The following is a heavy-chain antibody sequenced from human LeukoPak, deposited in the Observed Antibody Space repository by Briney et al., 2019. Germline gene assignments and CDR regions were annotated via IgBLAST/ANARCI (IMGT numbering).Heavy chain of an antibody. D-gene: IGHD6-19*01. V-gene: IGHV1-18*01. CDR3: ARDSRSSAWGDFDY. CDR2: ISAYNGNT. J-gene: IGHJ4*02. Sequence: ASAKVSCKASGYTFTSYGISWVRQAPGQGLEWMGWISAYNGNTNYAQKLQGRVTMTTDTSTSTAYMELRSLRSDDTAVYYCARDSRSSAWGDFDYWGQGTLVTVSS. CDR1: GYTFTSYG.